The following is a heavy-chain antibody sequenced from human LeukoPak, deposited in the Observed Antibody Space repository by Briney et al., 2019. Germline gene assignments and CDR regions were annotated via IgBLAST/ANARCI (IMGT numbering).Heavy chain of an antibody. Sequence: SGTLSLTCAVSGDSISSNKWWHWVRQAPGKGLEWIGEVYRSGTANYNPPLKNRVTISVDKSKNQFSLNLRSVTAADTAVYYCARDSGWHSDSWGQGTLVTVSS. D-gene: IGHD6-19*01. CDR2: VYRSGTA. CDR3: ARDSGWHSDS. CDR1: GDSISSNKW. V-gene: IGHV4-4*02. J-gene: IGHJ5*01.